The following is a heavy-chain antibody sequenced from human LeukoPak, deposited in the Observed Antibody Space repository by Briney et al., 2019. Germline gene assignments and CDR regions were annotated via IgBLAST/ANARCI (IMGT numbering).Heavy chain of an antibody. CDR3: ITPLPYSAQ. Sequence: GGSLRLSCAASGFIFSQYSMNWVRQAPGKGLEWVGRKPKTDGETTEYAAPVKDRFSISRDDSKSMTYLQMNSLKTEDTAVYYCITPLPYSAQGGQGTLVTVSS. J-gene: IGHJ4*02. V-gene: IGHV3-15*07. CDR2: KPKTDGETT. D-gene: IGHD2-21*01. CDR1: GFIFSQYS.